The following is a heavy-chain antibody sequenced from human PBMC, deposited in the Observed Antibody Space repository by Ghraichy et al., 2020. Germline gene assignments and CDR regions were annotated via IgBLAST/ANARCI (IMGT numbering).Heavy chain of an antibody. CDR2: ISASGDIT. Sequence: GGSLRLSCAASGFSFPSYAMNWVRQAPGRGLEWVSSISASGDITYYGDSLKGRFTISRDNSKNTLYLQMNSLRAEDTAVYYCAKTNNAHWNKEPFDIWGQGTLVTISA. CDR1: GFSFPSYA. D-gene: IGHD1/OR15-1a*01. CDR3: AKTNNAHWNKEPFDI. V-gene: IGHV3-23*01. J-gene: IGHJ3*02.